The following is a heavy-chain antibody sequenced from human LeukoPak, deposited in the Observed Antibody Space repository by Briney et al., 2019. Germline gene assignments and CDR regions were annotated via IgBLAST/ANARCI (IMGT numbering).Heavy chain of an antibody. CDR2: IHPGDSDT. CDR3: ARHFGSGSGSYYNLYGYYHYYMDV. D-gene: IGHD3-10*01. V-gene: IGHV5-51*01. Sequence: GESLKISCKGSGYSFTNYWIGWVRQMPGKGLEWMGIIHPGDSDTRYSPSFQSHVTIAADKSISTAYLQWSSLKASDTAIYYCARHFGSGSGSYYNLYGYYHYYMDVWGKGTMVTVSS. CDR1: GYSFTNYW. J-gene: IGHJ6*03.